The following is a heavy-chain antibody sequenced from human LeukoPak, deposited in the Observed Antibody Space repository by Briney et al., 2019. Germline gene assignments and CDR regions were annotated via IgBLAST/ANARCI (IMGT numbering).Heavy chain of an antibody. Sequence: GASVRVSCKASGYTFTNYNINWVRQAPGQGLEWVGWISAYNGDTNSAQKFQGRVTMTTDTSTSTAYMELRSPRSDDTAVYYCAREGNYYFFDYWGQGTLVTVSS. J-gene: IGHJ4*02. CDR1: GYTFTNYN. D-gene: IGHD3-10*01. CDR3: AREGNYYFFDY. CDR2: ISAYNGDT. V-gene: IGHV1-18*01.